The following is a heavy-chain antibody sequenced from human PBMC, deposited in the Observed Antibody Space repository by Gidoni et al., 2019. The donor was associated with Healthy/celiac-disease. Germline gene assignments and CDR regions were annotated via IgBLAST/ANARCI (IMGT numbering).Heavy chain of an antibody. CDR1: GFTFSSYG. CDR3: ARDKFDGSGSSVGYGMDV. J-gene: IGHJ6*02. D-gene: IGHD3-10*01. Sequence: LSCAASGFTFSSYGMHWVRQAPGKGLEWVAVIWYDGSNKYYADSVKGRFTISRDNSKNTLYLQMNSLRAEDTAVYYCARDKFDGSGSSVGYGMDVWGQGTTVTVSS. CDR2: IWYDGSNK. V-gene: IGHV3-33*01.